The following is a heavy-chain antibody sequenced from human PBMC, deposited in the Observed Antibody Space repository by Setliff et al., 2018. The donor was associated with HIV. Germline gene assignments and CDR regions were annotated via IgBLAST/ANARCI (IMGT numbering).Heavy chain of an antibody. CDR1: ADSVSTFY. J-gene: IGHJ4*02. Sequence: PSETLSLTCTVSADSVSTFYWNWIRQPPGKGLDWIGFIHHTGSTVSNPSLKSRVTISVDTSKNQFSLKLSSVTAADPAVYYCASQDYDFWCGYYTWKYWGQGTLVTVSS. CDR2: IHHTGST. CDR3: ASQDYDFWCGYYTWKY. D-gene: IGHD3-3*01. V-gene: IGHV4-59*08.